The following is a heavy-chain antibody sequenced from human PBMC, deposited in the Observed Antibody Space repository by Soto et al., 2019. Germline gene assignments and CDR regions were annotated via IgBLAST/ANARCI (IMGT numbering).Heavy chain of an antibody. CDR1: GDSISRNSAA. CDR2: TYYTSKWFH. J-gene: IGHJ6*02. Sequence: SQTLSLTCAISGDSISRNSAAWNWIRQSPSRGLEWLGRTYYTSKWFHNYAVSMQSRITINADPSKNQFSLQLNSVTPEDTAIYYCARGVHYYYGMDVWGQGTTVTVSS. V-gene: IGHV6-1*01. CDR3: ARGVHYYYGMDV.